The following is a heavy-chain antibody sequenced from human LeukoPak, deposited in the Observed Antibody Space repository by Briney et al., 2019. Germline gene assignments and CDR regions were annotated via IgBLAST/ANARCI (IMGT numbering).Heavy chain of an antibody. D-gene: IGHD5-12*01. CDR2: IYYSGST. CDR3: ARHGATTTRYYYYYYYMDV. CDR1: GGSISSSSYY. V-gene: IGHV4-39*01. J-gene: IGHJ6*03. Sequence: PSETLSLTCTVSGGSISSSSYYWGWIRQPPGKGLEWIGSIYYSGSTYYNPSLKSRVTISVDTSKNQFSLKLSSVTAADTAVYYWARHGATTTRYYYYYYYMDVWGKGTTVTVSS.